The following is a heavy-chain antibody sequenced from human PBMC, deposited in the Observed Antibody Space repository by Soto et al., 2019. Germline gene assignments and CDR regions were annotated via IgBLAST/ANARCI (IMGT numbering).Heavy chain of an antibody. D-gene: IGHD1-26*01. V-gene: IGHV1-69*01. J-gene: IGHJ4*02. Sequence: QVQLVQSGAEVKKPGSSVKVSCKASGGTLSNYVIIWVRQAPGQGLEWMGGIIPISRTPYYAQKFQGRVTITADEITSTAYMELSSLRSEDTAVYYCARGGFSGSHFAYWGQGTLVTVSS. CDR1: GGTLSNYV. CDR3: ARGGFSGSHFAY. CDR2: IIPISRTP.